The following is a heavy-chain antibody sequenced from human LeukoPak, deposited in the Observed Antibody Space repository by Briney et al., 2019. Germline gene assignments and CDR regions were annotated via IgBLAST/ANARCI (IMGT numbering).Heavy chain of an antibody. J-gene: IGHJ4*02. CDR1: GFTFSSYS. D-gene: IGHD2-2*01. CDR3: ARRRYCSSTSCSYYFDY. Sequence: GGSLRLSCAASGFTFSSYSMIWVRQAPGKGLEWVSSISSSSSYIYYADSVKGRFTISRDNAKNSLYLQMNSLRADDTAVYYCARRRYCSSTSCSYYFDYWGQGTLVTVSS. CDR2: ISSSSSYI. V-gene: IGHV3-21*01.